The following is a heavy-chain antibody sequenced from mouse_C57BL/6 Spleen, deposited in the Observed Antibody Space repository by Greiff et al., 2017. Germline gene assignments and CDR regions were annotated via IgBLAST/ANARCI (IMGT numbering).Heavy chain of an antibody. J-gene: IGHJ3*01. CDR2: IYPRSGNT. CDR1: GYTFTSYG. Sequence: QVQLKESGAELARPGASVKLSCKASGYTFTSYGISWVKQRTGQGLEWIGEIYPRSGNTYYNEKFKGKATLTADKSSSTAYMELRSLTSEDSAVYFGARGDGYYWFAYWGQGTLVTVSA. CDR3: ARGDGYYWFAY. V-gene: IGHV1-81*01. D-gene: IGHD2-3*01.